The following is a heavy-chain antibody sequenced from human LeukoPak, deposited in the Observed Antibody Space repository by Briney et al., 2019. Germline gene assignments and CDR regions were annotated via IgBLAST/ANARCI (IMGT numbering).Heavy chain of an antibody. J-gene: IGHJ6*02. Sequence: GASEKVSCKASGYTFTSYYMHWVRQAPGQGLEWMGIINPSGGSTSYAQKFQGRVTMTRDTSTSTVYMELSSLRSEDTAVYYCARDGPGCSGGSCYHYYYYGMDVWGQGTTVTVSS. CDR3: ARDGPGCSGGSCYHYYYYGMDV. CDR2: INPSGGST. D-gene: IGHD2-15*01. CDR1: GYTFTSYY. V-gene: IGHV1-46*01.